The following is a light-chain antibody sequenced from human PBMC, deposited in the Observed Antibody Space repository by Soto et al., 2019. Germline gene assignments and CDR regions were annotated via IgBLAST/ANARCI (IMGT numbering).Light chain of an antibody. CDR3: SSYTTSSTLV. CDR2: GVT. J-gene: IGLJ3*02. Sequence: ALTQPASVSGSPGQSITISCTGTSSDVGPYNYVSWYQHHPGKAPKLLIYGVTKRPSGVSNRFSGSKSGNTASLTISGLQAEDEADYYCSSYTTSSTLVFGGGTKLTVL. V-gene: IGLV2-14*01. CDR1: SSDVGPYNY.